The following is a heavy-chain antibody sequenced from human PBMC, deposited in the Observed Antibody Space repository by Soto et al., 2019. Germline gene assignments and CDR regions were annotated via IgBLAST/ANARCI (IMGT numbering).Heavy chain of an antibody. J-gene: IGHJ4*02. Sequence: SETLSLTCAVYIGSFSGHYWSWIRQPPGKGLEWIGEINHSGSTNYNPSLKSRVTISVDTSKNQFSLKLSSVTAADTAVYYCARLVYDSSGYRPGWGQGTLVTVSS. CDR1: IGSFSGHY. V-gene: IGHV4-34*01. CDR3: ARLVYDSSGYRPG. D-gene: IGHD3-22*01. CDR2: INHSGST.